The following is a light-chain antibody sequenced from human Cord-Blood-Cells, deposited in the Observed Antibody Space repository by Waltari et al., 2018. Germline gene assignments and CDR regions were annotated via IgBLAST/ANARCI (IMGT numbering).Light chain of an antibody. Sequence: IVLTQSPGTLSLTPGVSATSSCRASQSVSSSYLAWYQQKPGQAPRLLIYGASSRATGIPNRVSGSGSGTDFTLTISRLEPEDFAVYYCQQYGSSPPYTFGQGTKLEIK. CDR1: QSVSSSY. CDR3: QQYGSSPPYT. J-gene: IGKJ2*01. CDR2: GAS. V-gene: IGKV3-20*01.